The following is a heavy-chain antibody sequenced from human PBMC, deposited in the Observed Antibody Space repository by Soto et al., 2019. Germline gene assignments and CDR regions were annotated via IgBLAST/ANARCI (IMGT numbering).Heavy chain of an antibody. J-gene: IGHJ4*02. D-gene: IGHD3-22*01. Sequence: SETLSLTCAVYGGSFSGYYWSWIRQPPGKGLEWIGEINHSGSTNYNPSLKSRVTISVDTSKNQFSLKLSSVTAAYTAVYYCARGDYSLTTYFDYWGQGTLVTVSS. CDR3: ARGDYSLTTYFDY. V-gene: IGHV4-34*01. CDR2: INHSGST. CDR1: GGSFSGYY.